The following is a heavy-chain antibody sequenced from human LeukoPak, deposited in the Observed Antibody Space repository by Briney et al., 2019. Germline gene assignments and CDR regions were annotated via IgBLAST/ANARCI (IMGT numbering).Heavy chain of an antibody. Sequence: GGSLRLSCAASGFTFSSYGMHWVRQAPGKGLEGVAGIWYDGNNKYYADSVKGRFTISRDNSKNTLYVQMNILRAEDTAVYYCAKDRCSGGSCYDFDYWGQGTLVTVSS. D-gene: IGHD2-15*01. CDR1: GFTFSSYG. CDR3: AKDRCSGGSCYDFDY. CDR2: IWYDGNNK. V-gene: IGHV3-33*06. J-gene: IGHJ4*02.